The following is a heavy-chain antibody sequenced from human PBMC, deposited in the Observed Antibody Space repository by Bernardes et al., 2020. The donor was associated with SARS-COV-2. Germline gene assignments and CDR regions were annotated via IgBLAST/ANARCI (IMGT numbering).Heavy chain of an antibody. D-gene: IGHD3-22*01. Sequence: GGSLRLSCEASRFTFRAFGMYWVRQAPGKGLEWVAIISYDGRNKYYADSVKGRFTISRDNSKNTLYLQMNSLRAEDTAVYYCAKLPSSYSYDSSVHPGFALWGQGTPVTVSS. J-gene: IGHJ5*02. V-gene: IGHV3-30*18. CDR3: AKLPSSYSYDSSVHPGFAL. CDR1: RFTFRAFG. CDR2: ISYDGRNK.